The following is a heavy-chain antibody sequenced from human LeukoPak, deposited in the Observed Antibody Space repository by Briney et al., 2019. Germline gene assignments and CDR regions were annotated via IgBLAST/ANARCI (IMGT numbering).Heavy chain of an antibody. V-gene: IGHV3-11*05. Sequence: GGSLRLSCEASGFPFSSYAMTWVRQAPGKGLEWVSYMSSSRSYTNYADSVKGRFTISRDNAKNSLYLQMNSLRAEDTAVYYCARADRSSGIDYWGQGSLVTVSS. CDR1: GFPFSSYA. CDR2: MSSSRSYT. CDR3: ARADRSSGIDY. D-gene: IGHD1-14*01. J-gene: IGHJ4*02.